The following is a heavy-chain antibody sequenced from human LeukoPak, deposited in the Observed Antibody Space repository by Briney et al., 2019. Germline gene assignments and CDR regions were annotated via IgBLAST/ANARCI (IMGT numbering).Heavy chain of an antibody. J-gene: IGHJ4*02. CDR3: AGHHSSSWYGGGGY. CDR2: ILPIFGTA. V-gene: IGHV1-69*13. D-gene: IGHD6-13*01. Sequence: SVKVSCKASGGTFSSYAISWVRQAPGQGLEWMGGILPIFGTANYAQKFQGRVTITADESTSTAYMELSSLRSEDTAVYYCAGHHSSSWYGGGGYWGQGTLVTVSS. CDR1: GGTFSSYA.